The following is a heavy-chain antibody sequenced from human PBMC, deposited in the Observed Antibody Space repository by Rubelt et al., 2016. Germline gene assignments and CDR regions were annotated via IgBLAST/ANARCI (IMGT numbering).Heavy chain of an antibody. CDR3: ARDERYCSSTSCYEGLDY. V-gene: IGHV3-48*04. CDR2: ISSSSSTI. Sequence: EVQLVESGGGLVQPGGSLRLSCAASGFTFSSYAMHWVRQAPGKGLEWVSYISSSSSTIYYADSVKGRFTISRDNAKNSLYLQMNSLRAEDTAVYYCARDERYCSSTSCYEGLDYWGQGTLVTVSS. D-gene: IGHD2-2*01. CDR1: GFTFSSYA. J-gene: IGHJ4*02.